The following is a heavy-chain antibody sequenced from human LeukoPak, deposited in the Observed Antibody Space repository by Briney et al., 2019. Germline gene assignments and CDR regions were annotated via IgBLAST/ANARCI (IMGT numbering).Heavy chain of an antibody. V-gene: IGHV3-20*04. CDR3: ARDPFCSSTAGCYFEDWFDP. CDR2: ITSNGDKT. D-gene: IGHD2-2*01. CDR1: GFTFDDYD. Sequence: SGGSLRLSCEAPGFTFDDYDMSWVRQVPGKGLEWVSGITSNGDKTGYADSVKGRFAISRDNTKNSLYLQMSSLRAEDTALYYCARDPFCSSTAGCYFEDWFDPWGPGTLVTVSS. J-gene: IGHJ5*02.